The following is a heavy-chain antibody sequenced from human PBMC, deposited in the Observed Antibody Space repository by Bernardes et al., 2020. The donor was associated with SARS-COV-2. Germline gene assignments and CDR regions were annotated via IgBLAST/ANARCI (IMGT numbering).Heavy chain of an antibody. Sequence: GSLSPSRAVSGFTVRHAAMRWVRPAPGKGLEWVSGISISGDKTYYADSVEGRFTISRDNSKNTLYLEMNNLKIEDTARYYCAKEVPANDYWGQGTLVTVSS. V-gene: IGHV3-23*01. D-gene: IGHD2-2*01. J-gene: IGHJ4*02. CDR1: GFTVRHAA. CDR3: AKEVPANDY. CDR2: ISISGDKT.